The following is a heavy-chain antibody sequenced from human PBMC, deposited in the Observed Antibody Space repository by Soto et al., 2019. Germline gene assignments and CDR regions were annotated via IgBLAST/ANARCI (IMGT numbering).Heavy chain of an antibody. CDR1: GFTFSSYA. Sequence: EVQLLESGGGLVQPGGSLRLSCAASGFTFSSYAMSWVRQAPGKGLEWVSAMNGSGGSTYYGDSVKGRFTISRDNSKNTLYLPMNNLRAEDTAVYDGAKDSAQYSGPRGAFDIWGQGTMVTVSS. V-gene: IGHV3-23*01. J-gene: IGHJ3*02. D-gene: IGHD5-12*01. CDR2: MNGSGGST. CDR3: AKDSAQYSGPRGAFDI.